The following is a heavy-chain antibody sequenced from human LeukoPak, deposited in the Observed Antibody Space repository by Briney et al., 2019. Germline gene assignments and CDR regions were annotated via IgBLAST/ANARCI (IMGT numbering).Heavy chain of an antibody. D-gene: IGHD3-10*01. Sequence: PSETLSLTCTVSGGSISSYYWSWIRQPPGKGLEWIGYIYYSGSTNYNPSLKSRVTISVDTSKNQFSLKLSSVTAADTAMYYCARGRSTGNFDYWGQGTLVTVSS. CDR3: ARGRSTGNFDY. J-gene: IGHJ4*02. CDR1: GGSISSYY. CDR2: IYYSGST. V-gene: IGHV4-59*01.